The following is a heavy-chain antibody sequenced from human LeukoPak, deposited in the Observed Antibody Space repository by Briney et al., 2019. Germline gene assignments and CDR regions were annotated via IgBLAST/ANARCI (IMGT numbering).Heavy chain of an antibody. V-gene: IGHV1-46*01. D-gene: IGHD6-19*01. J-gene: IGHJ3*02. CDR1: GYTFTSYY. CDR3: ARGGVIAVAGSDAFDI. Sequence: ASVKVSRKASGYTFTSYYMHWVRQAPGQGLEWMGMINPSGGSTSYAQKFQGRVTMTRDTSTSTVYMELSSLRSEDTAVYYCARGGVIAVAGSDAFDIWGQGTMVTVSS. CDR2: INPSGGST.